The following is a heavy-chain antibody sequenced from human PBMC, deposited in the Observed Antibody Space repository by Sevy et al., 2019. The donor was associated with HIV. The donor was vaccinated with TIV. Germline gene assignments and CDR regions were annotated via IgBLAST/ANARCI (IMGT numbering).Heavy chain of an antibody. CDR3: ARDFRSGSYSIDAFDI. D-gene: IGHD1-26*01. J-gene: IGHJ3*02. CDR2: ISSSGSTI. V-gene: IGHV3-11*01. Sequence: GGSLRLSCAASGFTFSDYSMSWLRQAPGKGLEWLSYISSSGSTIYYADTVKGRFTISRDNAKHSLYLQMNSLRAEDTAVYYCARDFRSGSYSIDAFDIWGQRTKVTVSS. CDR1: GFTFSDYS.